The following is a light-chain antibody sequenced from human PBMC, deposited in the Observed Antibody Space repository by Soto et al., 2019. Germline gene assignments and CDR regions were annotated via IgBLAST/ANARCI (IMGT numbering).Light chain of an antibody. J-gene: IGKJ4*01. CDR3: QQANCFPLT. CDR2: AAS. Sequence: DIQMTQSPSSVSASVGDRVTMTCRASQGISSWLAWYQQKPGKAPKLLIYAASSLQSGVPSRFSGTPSGTEFTRTLSSLQPEDFATYFCQQANCFPLTFGGGTKVEIK. CDR1: QGISSW. V-gene: IGKV1D-12*01.